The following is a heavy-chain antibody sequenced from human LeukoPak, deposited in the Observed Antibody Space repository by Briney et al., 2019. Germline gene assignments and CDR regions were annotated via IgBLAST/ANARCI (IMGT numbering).Heavy chain of an antibody. V-gene: IGHV3-66*01. D-gene: IGHD3-22*01. J-gene: IGHJ4*02. Sequence: GGSLRLSCAASGFTVSSNYMSWVRQAPGKGLEWVSVIYSGGSTYYADSVKGRFTISRDNSKNTLYLQMNSLRAEDTAVYYCARAAQRLLLTRGYFDYWGQGTLVTVSS. CDR1: GFTVSSNY. CDR3: ARAAQRLLLTRGYFDY. CDR2: IYSGGST.